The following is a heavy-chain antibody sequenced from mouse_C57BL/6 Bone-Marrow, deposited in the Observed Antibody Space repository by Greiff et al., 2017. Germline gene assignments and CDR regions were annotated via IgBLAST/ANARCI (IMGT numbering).Heavy chain of an antibody. D-gene: IGHD6-1*01. J-gene: IGHJ3*01. Sequence: EVKLMESGGDLVKPGGSLKLSCAASGFTFSSYGMSWVRQTPDKRLEWVATISSGGSYTYSPDSVKGRFTISRDNAKNTLYLQMSSLKSEDTAMYYCARQGPLLFAYWGQGTLVTVSA. CDR3: ARQGPLLFAY. V-gene: IGHV5-6*01. CDR1: GFTFSSYG. CDR2: ISSGGSYT.